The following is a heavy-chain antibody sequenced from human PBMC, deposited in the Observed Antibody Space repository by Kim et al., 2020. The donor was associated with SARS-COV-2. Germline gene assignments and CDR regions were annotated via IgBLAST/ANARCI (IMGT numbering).Heavy chain of an antibody. V-gene: IGHV4-39*02. Sequence: SETLSLTCTVSGGSISSSSYYWGWIRQPPGKGLEWIGSIYYSGSTYYNPSLKSRVTISVDTSKNQFSLKLSSVTAADTAVYYCARESTTVVTPHAFDIWGQGTMVTVSS. D-gene: IGHD4-17*01. J-gene: IGHJ3*02. CDR2: IYYSGST. CDR1: GGSISSSSYY. CDR3: ARESTTVVTPHAFDI.